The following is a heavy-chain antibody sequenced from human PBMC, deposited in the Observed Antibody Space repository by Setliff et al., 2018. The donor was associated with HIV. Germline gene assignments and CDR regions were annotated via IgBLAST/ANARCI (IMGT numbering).Heavy chain of an antibody. D-gene: IGHD1-26*01. Sequence: ASVKVSCKASGYTFTSYDINWVRQATGQGLEWMGWMNPNSGNTGYAQKFQGRVTMTRNTSISTAYMELSSLTSEDTAVYYCARDPKYYYKYFQYWGPGTLVTVSS. J-gene: IGHJ1*01. CDR2: MNPNSGNT. V-gene: IGHV1-8*02. CDR3: ARDPKYYYKYFQY. CDR1: GYTFTSYD.